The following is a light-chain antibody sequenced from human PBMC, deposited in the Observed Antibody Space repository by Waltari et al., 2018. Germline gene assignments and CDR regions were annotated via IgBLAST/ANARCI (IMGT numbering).Light chain of an antibody. V-gene: IGKV3-20*01. J-gene: IGKJ1*01. CDR2: GAS. CDR1: QSVSSSY. Sequence: EIVLTQSPGTLSLSPGERATLACRASQSVSSSYLAWYQQKPGQAPRLLIYGASSSATGIPDRFSGSGAGTDFTLTISRLEPEDFEVYYCQQYGSSPWTFGQGTKVEIK. CDR3: QQYGSSPWT.